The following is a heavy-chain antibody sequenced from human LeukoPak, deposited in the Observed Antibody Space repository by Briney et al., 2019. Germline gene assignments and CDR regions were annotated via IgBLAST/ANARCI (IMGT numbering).Heavy chain of an antibody. CDR3: ARHRIAARLPDY. Sequence: GGSLRLSCAASGFTFSSYSMNWVRQAPGKGLERVSSITSSNNYIYYGDSVKGRFTISRDNSKNTLYLQMNSLRAEDTAVYYCARHRIAARLPDYWGQGTLVTVSS. J-gene: IGHJ4*02. CDR2: ITSSNNYI. CDR1: GFTFSSYS. V-gene: IGHV3-21*01. D-gene: IGHD6-6*01.